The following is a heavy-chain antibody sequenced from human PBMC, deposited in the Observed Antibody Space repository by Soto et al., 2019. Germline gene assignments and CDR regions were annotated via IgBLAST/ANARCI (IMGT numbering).Heavy chain of an antibody. J-gene: IGHJ6*03. CDR3: ARESVYSICHYMDV. V-gene: IGHV3-9*01. CDR1: GFAFGDHG. CDR2: ITWNSGNR. D-gene: IGHD6-13*01. Sequence: DVQLVESGGGLVQPGRSLRLSCVASGFAFGDHGMHWVRQAPGKGLEWVSTITWNSGNRGHADSVRGRFTISRDDAKNSLFLQMNDLRPEDTALYYCARESVYSICHYMDVWGKGTTVIVSS.